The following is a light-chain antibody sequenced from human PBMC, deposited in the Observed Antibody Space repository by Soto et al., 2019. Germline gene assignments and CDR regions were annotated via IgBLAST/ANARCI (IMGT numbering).Light chain of an antibody. Sequence: QSVLTQPSSVSGTPGQGVTISCSGSISNIGNNYVYWFQQLPGTAPKVLSNRNDQRPSGVPDRFSGSKSGTSASLAISGLXSEXEADYYCAAWDDTVRSYVFGTGTKVTVL. CDR2: RND. V-gene: IGLV1-47*01. J-gene: IGLJ1*01. CDR1: ISNIGNNY. CDR3: AAWDDTVRSYV.